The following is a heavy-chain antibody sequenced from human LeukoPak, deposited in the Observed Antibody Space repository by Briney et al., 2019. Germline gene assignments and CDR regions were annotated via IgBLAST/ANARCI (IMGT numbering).Heavy chain of an antibody. V-gene: IGHV3-23*01. CDR2: ISGSGGST. J-gene: IGHJ4*02. Sequence: GGSLRLSCAASGFTFSSYAMSWVRQAPGKGPEWVSAISGSGGSTYYADSVKGRFTISRDNSKNTLYLQMNSLRAEDTAVYYCAKDRLRGYSGYDLRYYFDYWGQGTLVTVSS. CDR3: AKDRLRGYSGYDLRYYFDY. CDR1: GFTFSSYA. D-gene: IGHD5-12*01.